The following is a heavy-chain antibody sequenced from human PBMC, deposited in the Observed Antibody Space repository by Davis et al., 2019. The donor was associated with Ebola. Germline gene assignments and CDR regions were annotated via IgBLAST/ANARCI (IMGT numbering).Heavy chain of an antibody. CDR2: IRSKTNGGII. V-gene: IGHV3-15*07. Sequence: GESLKISCAASGFSFNEAWTWMNWVRQALGKGLEWVGRIRSKTNGGIIDYAAFVEGRFIISRDDSKNTLFLQINSLRTEDTAVYYCSTDPARGYWGQGTLVNVSS. CDR3: STDPARGY. CDR1: GFSFNEAW. J-gene: IGHJ4*02.